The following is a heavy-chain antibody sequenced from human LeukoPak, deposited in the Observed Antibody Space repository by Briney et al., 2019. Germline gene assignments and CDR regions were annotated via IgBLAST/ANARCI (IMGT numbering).Heavy chain of an antibody. V-gene: IGHV3-53*01. J-gene: IGHJ4*02. CDR2: IHSGGST. Sequence: PGGSLRLSCAASGFTVSSNYMSWVRQAPGKGLECVSVIHSGGSTYYADSVKGRFTISRDNAKNSLYLQMNSLRAEDTAVYYCARVPGDYWGQGTLVTVSS. CDR1: GFTVSSNY. CDR3: ARVPGDY.